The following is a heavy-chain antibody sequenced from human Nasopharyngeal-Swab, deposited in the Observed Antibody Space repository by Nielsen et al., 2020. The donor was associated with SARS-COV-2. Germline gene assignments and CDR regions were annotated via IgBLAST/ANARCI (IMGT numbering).Heavy chain of an antibody. D-gene: IGHD3-3*01. J-gene: IGHJ6*03. Sequence: GGSLRLSCKGSGYSFTSYWIGWVRQMPGKGLEWMGIIYPGDSDTRYSPSFQGQVTISADKSISTAYLQWSSLKASDTAMYYCARQAPHYDFWSGSAYYMDVWGKGTTVTASS. CDR3: ARQAPHYDFWSGSAYYMDV. V-gene: IGHV5-51*01. CDR1: GYSFTSYW. CDR2: IYPGDSDT.